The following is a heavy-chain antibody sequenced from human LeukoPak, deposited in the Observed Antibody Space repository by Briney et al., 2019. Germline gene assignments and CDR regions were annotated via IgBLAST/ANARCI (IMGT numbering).Heavy chain of an antibody. Sequence: SETLSLTCTVSGGSISSGGYYWSWIRQHPGKGLEWIGYIYYSGSTNYNPSLKSRVTVSVDTSKNQFSLKLSSVTAADTAVYYCARDPHSGIGGFDYWGQGTLVTVSS. D-gene: IGHD1-26*01. V-gene: IGHV4-61*08. CDR2: IYYSGST. CDR3: ARDPHSGIGGFDY. J-gene: IGHJ4*02. CDR1: GGSISSGGYY.